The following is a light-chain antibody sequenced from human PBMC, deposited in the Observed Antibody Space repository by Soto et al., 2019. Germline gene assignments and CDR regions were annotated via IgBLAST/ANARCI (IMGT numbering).Light chain of an antibody. CDR3: SSYTSSSTVV. Sequence: QAASVSGSPGQSITISCTGTSSDVGGYNYVSWYQQHPGKAPKLMIYDVSNRPSGVSNRFSGSKSGNTASLTISGLQAEDEADYYGSSYTSSSTVVFGGGTKLTVL. CDR2: DVS. V-gene: IGLV2-14*01. CDR1: SSDVGGYNY. J-gene: IGLJ2*01.